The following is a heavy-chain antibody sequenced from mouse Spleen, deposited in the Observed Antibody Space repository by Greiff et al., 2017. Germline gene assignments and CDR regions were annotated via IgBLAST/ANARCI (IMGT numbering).Heavy chain of an antibody. J-gene: IGHJ4*01. CDR1: GFNIKDDY. D-gene: IGHD4-1*01. V-gene: IGHV14-4*01. CDR3: TTLTFYYAMDY. Sequence: VQLQQSGAELVRPGAAGKLSCTASGFNIKDDYMHWVKQRPEQGLEWIGWFDPENGDTEYASKFQGKATITADTSSNTAYLQLSSLTSEDTAVYYCTTLTFYYAMDYWGQGTSVTVSS. CDR2: FDPENGDT.